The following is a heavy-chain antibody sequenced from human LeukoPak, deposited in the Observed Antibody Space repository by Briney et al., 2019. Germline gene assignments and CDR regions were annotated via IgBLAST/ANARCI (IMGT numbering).Heavy chain of an antibody. D-gene: IGHD5-12*01. Sequence: PSQTLSLTCSVSGGSISSGDYYWSWIRQAPGKGLEWIGYIYYSGSTYYNPSLKSRVTISVDTSKNQFSLKLSSVTAADTAVYYCARHRGYSGYRLDYWGQGTLVTVSS. V-gene: IGHV4-30-4*08. CDR1: GGSISSGDYY. J-gene: IGHJ4*02. CDR2: IYYSGST. CDR3: ARHRGYSGYRLDY.